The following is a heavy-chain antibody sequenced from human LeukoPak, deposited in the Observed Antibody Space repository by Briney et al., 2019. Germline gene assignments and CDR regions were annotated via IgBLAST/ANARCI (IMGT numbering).Heavy chain of an antibody. Sequence: PSETLSLTCTVSGGSISSGDYYWSWIRQPPGKGLEWIGYIYYSGSTYYNPSLKSRVTISVDTSKNQFSLKLSSVTAADTAVYYCARGVWGCSGGSCYGAAFDIWGQGTMVTVSS. CDR2: IYYSGST. CDR3: ARGVWGCSGGSCYGAAFDI. D-gene: IGHD2-15*01. CDR1: GGSISSGDYY. J-gene: IGHJ3*02. V-gene: IGHV4-30-4*02.